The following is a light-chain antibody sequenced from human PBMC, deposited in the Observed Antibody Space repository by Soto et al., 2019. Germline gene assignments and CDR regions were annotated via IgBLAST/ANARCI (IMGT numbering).Light chain of an antibody. J-gene: IGLJ1*01. CDR2: EVN. V-gene: IGLV2-8*01. CDR3: RSYAGSSNV. CDR1: SSDVCGYNY. Sequence: QSVLTQPPSASGTPGQSVAISCTGTSSDVCGYNYVSWYQQHPGKAPKLMIYEVNKQPSGVPDRFSGSKSGNTASLTVSGLQAEDEADYYCRSYAGSSNVVGTGTKVTVL.